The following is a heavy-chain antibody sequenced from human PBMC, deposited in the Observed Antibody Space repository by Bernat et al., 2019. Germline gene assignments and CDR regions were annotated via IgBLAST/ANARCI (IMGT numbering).Heavy chain of an antibody. D-gene: IGHD3-16*02. CDR3: ARPNMITFGGVIATGFDY. J-gene: IGHJ4*02. CDR1: GFTFSSSA. V-gene: IGHV3-30-3*01. CDR2: ISYDGSNK. Sequence: QVQLVESGGGVVQPGRSLRLSCAASGFTFSSSAMHWVRQAPGKGLEWVAVISYDGSNKYYADSVKGRFTISRDNSKNTLYLQMNSLRAEDTAVYYCARPNMITFGGVIATGFDYWGQGTLVTVSS.